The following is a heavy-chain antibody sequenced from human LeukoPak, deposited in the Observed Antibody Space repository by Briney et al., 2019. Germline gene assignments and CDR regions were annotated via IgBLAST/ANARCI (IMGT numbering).Heavy chain of an antibody. D-gene: IGHD3-22*01. CDR1: GFTFSSYS. V-gene: IGHV3-21*01. CDR3: ARVVVDYYDSSGYYRNDAFDI. J-gene: IGHJ3*02. CDR2: ISSSSSYI. Sequence: GGSLRLSCAASGFTFSSYSMNWVRQAPGKGLEWVSSISSSSSYIYYADSVKGRSTISRDNAKNSLYLQMNSLRAEDTAVYYCARVVVDYYDSSGYYRNDAFDIWGQGTMVTVSS.